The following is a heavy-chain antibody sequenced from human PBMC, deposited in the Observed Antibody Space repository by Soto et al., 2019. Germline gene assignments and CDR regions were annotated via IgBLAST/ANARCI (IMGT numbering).Heavy chain of an antibody. CDR3: ARGRDAYKGGRT. CDR2: ILPSGST. Sequence: PSETLSLTCTVSGGSISSSTYYWGWMRQPPGKGLEWIGEILPSGSTAYNPSLKTRVTMSLDTSKNQFSLRLSSVTAADTAVYYCARGRDAYKGGRTWGQGTLVTVS. D-gene: IGHD1-1*01. V-gene: IGHV4-39*07. CDR1: GGSISSSTYY. J-gene: IGHJ5*02.